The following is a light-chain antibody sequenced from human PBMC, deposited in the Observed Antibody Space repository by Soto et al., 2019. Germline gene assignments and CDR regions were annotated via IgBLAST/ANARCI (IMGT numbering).Light chain of an antibody. CDR1: SSDVGGYNY. V-gene: IGLV2-14*01. CDR3: SSYTSSSTWV. J-gene: IGLJ3*02. Sequence: QSALTQPASVSGSPGQSITISCTGTSSDVGGYNYVSWFQQHPGKAPKLIICEVSNRPSGVSNRFSGSKSGNTASLTISGLPAEDEADYYCSSYTSSSTWVFGGGTKLTVL. CDR2: EVS.